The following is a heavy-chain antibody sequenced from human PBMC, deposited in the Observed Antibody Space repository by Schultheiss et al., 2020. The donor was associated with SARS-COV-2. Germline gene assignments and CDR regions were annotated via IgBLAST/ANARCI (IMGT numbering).Heavy chain of an antibody. CDR1: GFTFSSYD. CDR3: ARDRDGANWFDP. Sequence: GGSLRLSCAASGFTFSSYDMHWVRQATGKGLEWVSAIGTAGDPYYPGSVKGRFTISRENAKNSLYLQMNSLRAEDTAVYYCARDRDGANWFDPWGQGTLVTVSS. J-gene: IGHJ5*02. D-gene: IGHD3-10*01. V-gene: IGHV3-13*05. CDR2: IGTAGDP.